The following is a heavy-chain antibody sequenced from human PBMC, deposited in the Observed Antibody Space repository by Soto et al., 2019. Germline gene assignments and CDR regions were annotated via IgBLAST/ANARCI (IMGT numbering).Heavy chain of an antibody. V-gene: IGHV1-3*01. CDR2: ITAGNGNT. Sequence: VASVKVSCKASGYTFTSYAMHWVRQAPGQRLEWMGWITAGNGNTKYSQKFQGRVTITRDTSASTAYMELSSLRSEDTAVYYCARDLRVKSGWLQLNYWGQGTLGNVSS. J-gene: IGHJ4*02. CDR1: GYTFTSYA. CDR3: ARDLRVKSGWLQLNY. D-gene: IGHD5-12*01.